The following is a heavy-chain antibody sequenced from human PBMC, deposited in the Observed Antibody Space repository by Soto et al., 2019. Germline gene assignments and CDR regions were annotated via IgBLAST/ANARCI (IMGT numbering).Heavy chain of an antibody. Sequence: ASVKVSCKASHYTFTDNGISWVRQAPGQGLKWMGWISAYSGKTSYAQKFQGRVTMTRDTSTSTVYMELSSLRSEDTAVYYCARGVPHDYGDYGGAFGIWGQGTMVTVSS. D-gene: IGHD4-17*01. CDR2: ISAYSGKT. CDR3: ARGVPHDYGDYGGAFGI. CDR1: HYTFTDNG. V-gene: IGHV1-18*01. J-gene: IGHJ3*02.